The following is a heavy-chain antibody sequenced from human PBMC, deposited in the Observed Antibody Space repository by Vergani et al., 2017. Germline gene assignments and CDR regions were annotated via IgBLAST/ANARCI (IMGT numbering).Heavy chain of an antibody. CDR2: MNTNNGNT. J-gene: IGHJ6*02. CDR3: ARGRQWRLTEYLYCMDV. V-gene: IGHV1-8*03. D-gene: IGHD6-19*01. CDR1: GYSFTNYD. Sequence: QVQLVQSGAEVKKPGASVKVSCKASGYSFTNYDLNWVRKATGQGLEWMGWMNTNNGNTGYAHKFQGRVTITKNASISTVYMELSSLRSEDTAVYYCARGRQWRLTEYLYCMDVWGQGTTVTVSS.